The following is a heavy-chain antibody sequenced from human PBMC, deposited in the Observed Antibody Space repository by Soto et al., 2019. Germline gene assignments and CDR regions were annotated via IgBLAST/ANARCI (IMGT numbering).Heavy chain of an antibody. Sequence: EVQVLESGGGLVQPGGSLRLSCAASGFTFSNYGMNWVRQAPGKGLEWVSGIRSDGDTTYNSDSVKGRFTVSRDTFKNTVYLQMNSLRVEDSAVYYCAKGKGARATPDGANCWGQGTLVTVSS. J-gene: IGHJ4*02. CDR3: AKGKGARATPDGANC. CDR1: GFTFSNYG. V-gene: IGHV3-23*01. D-gene: IGHD1-26*01. CDR2: IRSDGDTT.